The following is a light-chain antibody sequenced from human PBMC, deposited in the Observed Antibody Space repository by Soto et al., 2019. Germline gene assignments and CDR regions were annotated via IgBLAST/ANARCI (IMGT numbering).Light chain of an antibody. CDR1: SSDIGSYNR. J-gene: IGLJ3*02. CDR2: EVT. Sequence: QSPLTQPPSVSGSPGQSVTISCIGTSSDIGSYNRVSWYQQSPGTAPKLIIYEVTNRPSGVAGRFSGSKSGNTASLTISGLQAEDEADYYCTSYTTRTALVFGRGTKLTVL. V-gene: IGLV2-18*02. CDR3: TSYTTRTALV.